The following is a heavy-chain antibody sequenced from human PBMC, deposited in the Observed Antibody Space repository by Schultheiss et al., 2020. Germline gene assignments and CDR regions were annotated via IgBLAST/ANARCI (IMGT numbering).Heavy chain of an antibody. CDR2: IRSKANSYAT. CDR1: GFTFSSYA. CDR3: TLDYGY. V-gene: IGHV3-73*01. D-gene: IGHD4-17*01. J-gene: IGHJ4*02. Sequence: GGSLRLSCAASGFTFSSYAMSWVRQASGKGLEWVGRIRSKANSYATAYAASVKGRFTISRDDSKNTAYLQMNSLKTEDTAVYYCTLDYGYWGQGTLVTVSS.